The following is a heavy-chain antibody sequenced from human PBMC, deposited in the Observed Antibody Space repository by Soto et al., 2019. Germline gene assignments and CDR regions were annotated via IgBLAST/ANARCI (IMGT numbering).Heavy chain of an antibody. CDR3: VGGQYYFDC. CDR2: ISYDGSNK. D-gene: IGHD3-10*01. V-gene: IGHV3-30*03. Sequence: QVQLVESGGGVVQPGRSLRLSCAAAGFPFSSYGMHWVREAPGKGLEWVAVISYDGSNKYYADSVKGRFTISRYNSASTLYLQMNSLRPEDTALYYCVGGQYYFDCRGQRTLVTVSP. CDR1: GFPFSSYG. J-gene: IGHJ4*02.